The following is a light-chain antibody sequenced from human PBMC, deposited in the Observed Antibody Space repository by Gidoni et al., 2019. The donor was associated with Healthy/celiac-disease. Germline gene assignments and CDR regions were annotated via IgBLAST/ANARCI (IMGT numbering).Light chain of an antibody. Sequence: DIQMTKSPSSLSAAVGDRVTITCRASQGISNYLAWHQQKPGKVPKLLIYAASTLQSGVPSRFSGSGAGTDFTLNISSLQAEDVGTYYCKKDNRSPRTFGEGTKVEIK. CDR2: AAS. CDR3: KKDNRSPRT. V-gene: IGKV1-27*01. J-gene: IGKJ1*01. CDR1: QGISNY.